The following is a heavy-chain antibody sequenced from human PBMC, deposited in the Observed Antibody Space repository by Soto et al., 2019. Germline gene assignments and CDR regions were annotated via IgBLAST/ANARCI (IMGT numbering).Heavy chain of an antibody. V-gene: IGHV3-23*01. J-gene: IGHJ4*02. CDR1: GFTFSVYA. Sequence: EVRLLESGGGLVQPGGSLRLSCAASGFTFSVYAMSWVRQAPGKGLEWVSGISGSGDSTHYADSVKGRFTVSRDNSKSMMYLQTNSLGAEDTAIYYCAKALYGGFTYWGQGTRVTVSS. CDR2: ISGSGDST. CDR3: AKALYGGFTY. D-gene: IGHD3-10*01.